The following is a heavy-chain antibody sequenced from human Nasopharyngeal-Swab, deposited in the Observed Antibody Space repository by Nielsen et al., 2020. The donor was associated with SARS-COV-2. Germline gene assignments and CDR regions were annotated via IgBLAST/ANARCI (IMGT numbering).Heavy chain of an antibody. CDR3: ARVDDYGGLLDY. J-gene: IGHJ4*02. CDR1: GDSISSGGYL. V-gene: IGHV4-31*03. CDR2: IFYSGST. D-gene: IGHD4-23*01. Sequence: TLSLTCPVSGDSISSGGYLWSWIRQHPGKGLEWIGYIFYSGSTSYNPSLKSRLTISLDTSKNQFSLKLSSVTAADTAVYYCARVDDYGGLLDYWGQGTLVTVSS.